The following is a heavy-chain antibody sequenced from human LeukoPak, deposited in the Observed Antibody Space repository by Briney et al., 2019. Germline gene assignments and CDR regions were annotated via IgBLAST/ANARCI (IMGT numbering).Heavy chain of an antibody. CDR2: IYYSGST. V-gene: IGHV4-31*03. J-gene: IGHJ4*02. CDR1: GGSISSGGYY. CDR3: ARARSAAGNFDY. D-gene: IGHD6-13*01. Sequence: SETLSLTCTVSGGSISSGGYYWSWIRQHPGRGLEWIGYIYYSGSTYYNPSLKSRVTISANTSKNQFSLTLSSVTAADTAVYYCARARSAAGNFDYWGQGTLVTVSS.